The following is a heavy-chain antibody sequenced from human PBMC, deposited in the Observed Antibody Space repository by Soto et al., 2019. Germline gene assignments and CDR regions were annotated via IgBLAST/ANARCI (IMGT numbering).Heavy chain of an antibody. D-gene: IGHD3-10*01. Sequence: SETLSLTCTVSGGSISSSSFHWGWIRQPPGKGLEWIGSIYYSGSTYYSPSLKSRVTISVDTSKNQFSLKLSSVTAADTAVYYCARLITMVRGVSKGYAFDIWGQGTMVTVSS. J-gene: IGHJ3*02. CDR2: IYYSGST. CDR1: GGSISSSSFH. CDR3: ARLITMVRGVSKGYAFDI. V-gene: IGHV4-39*01.